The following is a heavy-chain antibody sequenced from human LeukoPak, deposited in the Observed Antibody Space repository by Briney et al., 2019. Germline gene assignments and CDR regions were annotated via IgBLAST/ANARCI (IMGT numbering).Heavy chain of an antibody. V-gene: IGHV3-23*01. CDR2: ISGSGGST. CDR3: ARAQQQLAAYYYGMDV. CDR1: GFTFSSYA. D-gene: IGHD6-13*01. Sequence: PGGSLRLSCAASGFTFSSYAMSWVRQAPGKGLEWVSAISGSGGSTYYADSVKGRFTISRDNSKNTLYLQMNSLRAEDTAVYYCARAQQQLAAYYYGMDVWGQGTTVTVSS. J-gene: IGHJ6*02.